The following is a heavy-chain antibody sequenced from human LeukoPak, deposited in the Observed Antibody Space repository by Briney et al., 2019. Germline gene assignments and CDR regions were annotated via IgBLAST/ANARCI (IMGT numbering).Heavy chain of an antibody. V-gene: IGHV3-33*06. CDR1: GFTFSSYG. D-gene: IGHD3-9*01. Sequence: PGRSLRLSCAASGFTFSSYGMHWVRQAPGKVLEWVAVIWYDGSNKYYADSVKGRFTISRDNSKNTLYLQMNSLRAEDTAVYYCAKADLVRYFDWLSNWGQGTLVTVSS. J-gene: IGHJ4*02. CDR2: IWYDGSNK. CDR3: AKADLVRYFDWLSN.